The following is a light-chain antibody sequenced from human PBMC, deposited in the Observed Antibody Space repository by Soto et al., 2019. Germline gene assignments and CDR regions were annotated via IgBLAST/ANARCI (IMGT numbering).Light chain of an antibody. J-gene: IGKJ4*01. V-gene: IGKV3-15*01. CDR1: QSVSSN. Sequence: EVVMTQSPATLSVSPGERAPLSCRASQSVSSNLAWYQQKPGQAPRLLIYGASTRATGIPARFSGSGSGTEFTLTISSLQSEDCAIYYCQQYHTWPITFGGGTKVDIK. CDR2: GAS. CDR3: QQYHTWPIT.